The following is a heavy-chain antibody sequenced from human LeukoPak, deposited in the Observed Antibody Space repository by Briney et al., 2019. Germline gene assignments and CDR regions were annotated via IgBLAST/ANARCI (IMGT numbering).Heavy chain of an antibody. CDR1: GGSISSGGYY. Sequence: SQTLSLTCTVSGGSISSGGYYWSWIRQHPGTGLEWIGYIYYSGSTYYNPSLKSRVTISVDTSKNQFSLKLSSVTAADTAVYYRARGLWDSTGFDYWGQGTLVTVSS. CDR3: ARGLWDSTGFDY. D-gene: IGHD2/OR15-2a*01. CDR2: IYYSGST. V-gene: IGHV4-31*03. J-gene: IGHJ4*02.